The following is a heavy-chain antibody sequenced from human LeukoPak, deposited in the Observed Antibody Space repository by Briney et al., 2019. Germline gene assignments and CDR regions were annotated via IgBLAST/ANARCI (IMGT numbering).Heavy chain of an antibody. J-gene: IGHJ4*02. CDR1: GGSISSYY. D-gene: IGHD3-3*01. CDR2: IYYSGST. CDR3: ASLDFWSGYFFDY. Sequence: SETLSLTCTVSGGSISSYYWSWIRQPPGKGLELIGYIYYSGSTNYNPSLKSRVTISVDTSKNQFSLKLSSVTAADTAVYYCASLDFWSGYFFDYWGQGTLVTVSS. V-gene: IGHV4-59*01.